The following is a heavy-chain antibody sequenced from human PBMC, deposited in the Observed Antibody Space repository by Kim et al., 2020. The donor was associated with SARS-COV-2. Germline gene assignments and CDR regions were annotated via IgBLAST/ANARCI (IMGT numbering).Heavy chain of an antibody. CDR2: INSDGSST. D-gene: IGHD5-12*01. CDR3: ARDLKASPSNIVFDY. J-gene: IGHJ4*02. CDR1: GFSFSMYW. V-gene: IGHV3-74*01. Sequence: GGSLRLSCAASGFSFSMYWMHWVRQPPGKGLVWVSRINSDGSSTDYADSVKGRFTISRDNAKNRLYLQVNSLRAEDTAVYYCARDLKASPSNIVFDYWGQGTLVTVSS.